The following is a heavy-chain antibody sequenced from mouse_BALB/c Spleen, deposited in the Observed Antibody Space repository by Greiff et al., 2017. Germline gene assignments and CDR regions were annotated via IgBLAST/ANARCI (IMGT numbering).Heavy chain of an antibody. D-gene: IGHD1-1*01. CDR2: IDPANGNT. J-gene: IGHJ1*01. CDR1: GFNIKDTY. CDR3: ARDYYGGSYGYFDV. V-gene: IGHV14-3*02. Sequence: VQLQQSGAELVKPGASVKLSCTASGFNIKDTYMHWVKQRPEQGLEWIGRIDPANGNTKYDPKFQGKATITADTSSNTAYLQLSSLTSEDTAVYYCARDYYGGSYGYFDVWGAGTTVTVSS.